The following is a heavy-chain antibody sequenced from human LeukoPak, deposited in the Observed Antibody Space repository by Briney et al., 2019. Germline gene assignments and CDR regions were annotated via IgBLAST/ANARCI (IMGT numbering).Heavy chain of an antibody. J-gene: IGHJ6*03. Sequence: SETLSLTCIVSGGSISSYYWSWIRQPPGKGLEWIGYIYYSGRTHYNPSLKSRVTISVGTSKNQFSLKLRSVTAADTAVYYCARDRYGDNYMDVWGKGTTVTISS. CDR1: GGSISSYY. D-gene: IGHD4-17*01. CDR3: ARDRYGDNYMDV. V-gene: IGHV4-59*01. CDR2: IYYSGRT.